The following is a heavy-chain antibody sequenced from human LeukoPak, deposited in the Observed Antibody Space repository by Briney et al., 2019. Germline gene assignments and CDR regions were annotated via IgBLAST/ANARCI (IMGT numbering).Heavy chain of an antibody. CDR3: AKDRGYYDSSTH. D-gene: IGHD3-22*01. V-gene: IGHV3-23*01. J-gene: IGHJ4*01. CDR1: GFTFSSYA. CDR2: ISGSGGST. Sequence: GGSLRLSCAASGFTFSSYAMSWVRQAPGKGLGWVSAISGSGGSTYYADSVKGRFTISRDNSKNTLYLQMNSLRAEDTAVYYCAKDRGYYDSSTHWGQGTLVTVSS.